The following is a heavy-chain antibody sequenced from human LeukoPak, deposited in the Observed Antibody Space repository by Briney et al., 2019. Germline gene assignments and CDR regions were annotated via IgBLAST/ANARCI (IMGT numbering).Heavy chain of an antibody. CDR1: GYSFTSYW. CDR2: IYPGDSDT. CDR3: ARLSSTYYYYMDV. J-gene: IGHJ6*03. V-gene: IGHV5-51*01. Sequence: GGALEISFKGSGYSFTSYWIGWGRPMPGKGVGGMGIIYPGDSDTRYSPSFQGQVTISADKSISTAYLQWSSLKASDTAMYYCARLSSTYYYYMDVWGKGTTVTISS.